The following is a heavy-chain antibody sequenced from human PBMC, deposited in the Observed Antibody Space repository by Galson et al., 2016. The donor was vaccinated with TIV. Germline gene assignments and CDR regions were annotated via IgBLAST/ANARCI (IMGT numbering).Heavy chain of an antibody. D-gene: IGHD1/OR15-1a*01. CDR2: INPNSGGT. V-gene: IGHV1-2*04. J-gene: IGHJ3*02. CDR1: GYTFTSYG. CDR3: AKIGQEHDAFDI. Sequence: SVKVSCKAFGYTFTSYGITWVRQAPGQGLEWMGWINPNSGGTMHAQKFQGWVTMTRDTSITTAYMELSRLKSDDTAVYYCAKIGQEHDAFDIWGQGTMVTVFS.